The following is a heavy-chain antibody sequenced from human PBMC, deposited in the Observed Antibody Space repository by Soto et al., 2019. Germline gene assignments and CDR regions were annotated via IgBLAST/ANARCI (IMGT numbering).Heavy chain of an antibody. D-gene: IGHD4-17*01. CDR3: ALGGYGDYIPYYFDY. CDR2: ISGSGGST. Sequence: EVQLLESGGGLVQPGGSLRLSCAASGFTFSSYAMSWVRQAPGKGLDWVSAISGSGGSTYYADSVKGRFTISRDNSKNTMYLQMNSLRAEDTAVYYCALGGYGDYIPYYFDYWGQGTLVTVSS. J-gene: IGHJ4*02. V-gene: IGHV3-23*01. CDR1: GFTFSSYA.